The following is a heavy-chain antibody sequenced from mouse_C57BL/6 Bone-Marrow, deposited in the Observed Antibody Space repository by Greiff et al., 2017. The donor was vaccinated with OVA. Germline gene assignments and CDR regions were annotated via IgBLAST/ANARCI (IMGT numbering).Heavy chain of an antibody. CDR3: ALYYYGSSYRDDWYFDV. Sequence: QVQLQQPGAELVKPGASVKLSCKASGYTFTSYWMQWVKQRPGQGLEWIGEIDPSDSYTNSNQKFKGKATLTVDTSSSTAYMQLSSLTSEDSAVYYCALYYYGSSYRDDWYFDVWGTGTTVTVSS. D-gene: IGHD1-1*01. V-gene: IGHV1-50*01. CDR2: IDPSDSYT. J-gene: IGHJ1*03. CDR1: GYTFTSYW.